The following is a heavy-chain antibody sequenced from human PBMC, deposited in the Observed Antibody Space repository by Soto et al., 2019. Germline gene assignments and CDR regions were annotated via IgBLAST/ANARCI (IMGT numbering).Heavy chain of an antibody. V-gene: IGHV1-24*01. D-gene: IGHD2-15*01. J-gene: IGHJ3*02. CDR3: ATHGYCSGGSCDAFDI. CDR2: FDPEDGET. CDR1: GYTLTELS. Sequence: ASVKVSCKVSGYTLTELSMHWVRQAPGKGLEWMGGFDPEDGETIYAQKFQGRVTMTEDTSTDTAYMELSSLRSEDTAVYYCATHGYCSGGSCDAFDIWGQGTMVTVSS.